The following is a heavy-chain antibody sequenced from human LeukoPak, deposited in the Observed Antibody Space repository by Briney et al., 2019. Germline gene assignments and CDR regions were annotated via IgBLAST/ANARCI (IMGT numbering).Heavy chain of an antibody. J-gene: IGHJ3*02. Sequence: SETLSLTCTVSGGSINSFYWSWIRQPPGEGLEWIGYIYYSGSTNYNPSLKSRVTISVDTSKNQFSLKLSSVTAADTAVYYCARNPHYGDYDAFDIWGQGTMVTVSS. D-gene: IGHD4-17*01. CDR1: GGSINSFY. CDR2: IYYSGST. CDR3: ARNPHYGDYDAFDI. V-gene: IGHV4-59*08.